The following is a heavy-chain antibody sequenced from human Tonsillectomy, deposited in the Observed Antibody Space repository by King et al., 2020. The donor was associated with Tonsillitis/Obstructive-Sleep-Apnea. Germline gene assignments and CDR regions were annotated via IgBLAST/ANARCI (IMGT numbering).Heavy chain of an antibody. V-gene: IGHV3-11*01. CDR3: ARLSDTAMVYYSDY. CDR2: ISSSGRSI. D-gene: IGHD5-18*01. J-gene: IGHJ4*02. CDR1: GFTFSDYY. Sequence: VQLVESGGGLVKPGGSLRLACAASGFTFSDYYISWIRQAPGKGLEWVSYISSSGRSIYYADSVKGRFTISRDNAKHLLYLQMNSLRAEDTAVYYCARLSDTAMVYYSDYWGQGTLITVSS.